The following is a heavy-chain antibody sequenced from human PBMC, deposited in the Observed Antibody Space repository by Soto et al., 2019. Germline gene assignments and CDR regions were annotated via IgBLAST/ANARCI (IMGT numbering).Heavy chain of an antibody. J-gene: IGHJ6*03. Sequence: ASVKVSCKASGYTFTSYGISWVRQAPGQGLEWMGWISAYNGNTNYAQKLQGRVTMTRNTSISTAYMELSSLRSEDTAVYYCARGPSIPKELKRNTLFLLCMLTRGNRSNYHMDVWGKGTTVTVSS. V-gene: IGHV1-18*01. CDR3: ARGPSIPKELKRNTLFLLCMLTRGNRSNYHMDV. CDR2: ISAYNGNT. D-gene: IGHD2-8*01. CDR1: GYTFTSYG.